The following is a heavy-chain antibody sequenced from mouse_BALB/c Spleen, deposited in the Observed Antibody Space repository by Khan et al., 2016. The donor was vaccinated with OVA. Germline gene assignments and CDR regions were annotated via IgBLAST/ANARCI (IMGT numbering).Heavy chain of an antibody. D-gene: IGHD2-14*01. Sequence: QVQLQQSGPELVKPGASLKVSCKASGYTFTDYIIGWVKQSPRQGLEWIGDIFPGSDTPYYNEKFKDKATLTVDKSANTAYMQLSSLTSDESAVYFGARGGYSAFAYWGQGTLVTVSA. CDR2: IFPGSDTP. V-gene: IGHV1-77*01. CDR3: ARGGYSAFAY. J-gene: IGHJ3*01. CDR1: GYTFTDYI.